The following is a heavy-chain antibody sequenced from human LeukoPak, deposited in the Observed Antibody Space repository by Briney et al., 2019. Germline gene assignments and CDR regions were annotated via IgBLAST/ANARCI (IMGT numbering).Heavy chain of an antibody. J-gene: IGHJ4*02. D-gene: IGHD3-16*01. CDR2: INPNSGGT. V-gene: IGHV1-2*02. CDR3: ARDRSRFLGLCYFDY. CDR1: GYTFTGYY. Sequence: GASVKVSCKASGYTFTGYYMHWVRQAPGQGLEWMGWINPNSGGTNYAQKFQGRVTMTRDTSISTAYMELSRLRSDDTAVYYCARDRSRFLGLCYFDYWGQGTLVTDSS.